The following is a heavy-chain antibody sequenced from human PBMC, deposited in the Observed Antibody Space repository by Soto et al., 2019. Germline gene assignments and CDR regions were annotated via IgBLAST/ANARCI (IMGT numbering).Heavy chain of an antibody. CDR1: GFTFSNYA. CDR3: AKALGAYCSTTACYKFDS. CDR2: ISVSGGTT. Sequence: GGSLRLSCAASGFTFSNYAMSWVRQAPGKGLEWVSSISVSGGTTYYADSVKGRFTVSRDPSKNTLCLQMNSLRAEDTAVYYCAKALGAYCSTTACYKFDSWGQGTLVTVSS. V-gene: IGHV3-23*01. D-gene: IGHD2-2*02. J-gene: IGHJ4*02.